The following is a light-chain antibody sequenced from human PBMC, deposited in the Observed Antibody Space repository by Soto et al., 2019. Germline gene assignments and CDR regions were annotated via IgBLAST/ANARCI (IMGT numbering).Light chain of an antibody. Sequence: DIQMTQSPSSLSASVRDRVTITCQASQNITTYLNWYQQKPGKAPQLLIYDASHLQTGVPSRFSGSGSGTHFTFTISSLQPGDVATYYCQQYDDYPPLTFGGGTKVEIK. CDR2: DAS. CDR3: QQYDDYPPLT. J-gene: IGKJ4*01. CDR1: QNITTY. V-gene: IGKV1-33*01.